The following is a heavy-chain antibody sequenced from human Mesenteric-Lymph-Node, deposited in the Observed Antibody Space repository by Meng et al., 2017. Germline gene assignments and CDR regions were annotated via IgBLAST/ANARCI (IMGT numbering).Heavy chain of an antibody. D-gene: IGHD3-3*01. CDR2: IWSDGSNE. Sequence: GESLKISCAASGFTFSSYGMHWVRQAPGKGLEWVAVIWSDGSNEFYADSVRGRFSIPRDNSKNTLYLQMHSLRVDDTAIYYCARGALSESVTRFFDFWGRGTLVTVSS. V-gene: IGHV3-33*01. CDR3: ARGALSESVTRFFDF. CDR1: GFTFSSYG. J-gene: IGHJ4*02.